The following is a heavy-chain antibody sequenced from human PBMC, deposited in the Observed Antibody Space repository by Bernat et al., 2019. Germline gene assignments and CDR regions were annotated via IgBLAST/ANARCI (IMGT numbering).Heavy chain of an antibody. CDR1: GFSFSSYW. CDR3: ARDFKDFDY. Sequence: EVQLVESGGGLVQPGGSLRLSCAAPGFSFSSYWMTWVRQAPGKGLEWVANIRQDGNEKYYVDSVKGRFTISRDNAKNSLYLQMSSLRAEDTAVYYCARDFKDFDYWGQGTLVTVSS. V-gene: IGHV3-7*04. CDR2: IRQDGNEK. J-gene: IGHJ4*02.